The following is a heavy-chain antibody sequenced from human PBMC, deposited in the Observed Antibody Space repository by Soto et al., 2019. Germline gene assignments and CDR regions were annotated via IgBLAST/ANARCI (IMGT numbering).Heavy chain of an antibody. J-gene: IGHJ4*02. D-gene: IGHD5-12*01. V-gene: IGHV4-30-2*01. CDR3: ARLDGYNSFDY. CDR2: IHHSGST. CDR1: GGSISGGGSY. Sequence: SETLSLTCVVSGGSISGGGSYWSWIRQPPEKGLEWIGYIHHSGSTYYNPSLKSRVTISVDRSKNQLSLKLSSVTAADTAVFYCARLDGYNSFDYWGRGTLVTVSS.